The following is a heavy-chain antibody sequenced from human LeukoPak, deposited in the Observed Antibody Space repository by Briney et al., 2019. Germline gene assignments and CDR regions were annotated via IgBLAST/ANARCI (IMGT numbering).Heavy chain of an antibody. CDR1: GYSISSGYY. J-gene: IGHJ4*02. Sequence: SETLSLTCTVSGYSISSGYYWGWIRQPPGKGLEWIGSIYHSGSTYYNPSLKSRVTISVDTSKNQFSLKLSSVTAADTAVYYCARAITYGDYTSHWGQGTLVTVSS. V-gene: IGHV4-38-2*02. CDR2: IYHSGST. D-gene: IGHD4-17*01. CDR3: ARAITYGDYTSH.